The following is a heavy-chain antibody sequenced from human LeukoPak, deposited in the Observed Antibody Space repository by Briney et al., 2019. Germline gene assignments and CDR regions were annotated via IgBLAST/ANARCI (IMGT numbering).Heavy chain of an antibody. D-gene: IGHD6-13*01. J-gene: IGHJ6*03. CDR1: GFTFSSYS. Sequence: PGGSLRLSRAASGFTFSSYSMNWVRQAPGKGLEWVSSISSSSSYIYYAASVKGRFTISRDNAKNSLYLQMNSLRAEDTAVYYCARDAAVQQLGYYYYYMDVWGKGTTVTVSS. CDR3: ARDAAVQQLGYYYYYMDV. CDR2: ISSSSSYI. V-gene: IGHV3-21*01.